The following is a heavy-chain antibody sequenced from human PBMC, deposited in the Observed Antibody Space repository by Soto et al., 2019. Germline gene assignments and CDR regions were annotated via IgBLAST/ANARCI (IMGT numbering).Heavy chain of an antibody. Sequence: SVQVSCKASGGTFSSYTISWVRQAPGQGLDWMGRIIPILGIANYAQKFQGRVTITADKSTSTAYMELSSLRSEDTAVYYCARAIVGATTHYYYYYGMDVWGQGTTVTVSS. J-gene: IGHJ6*02. CDR2: IIPILGIA. D-gene: IGHD1-26*01. CDR3: ARAIVGATTHYYYYYGMDV. CDR1: GGTFSSYT. V-gene: IGHV1-69*02.